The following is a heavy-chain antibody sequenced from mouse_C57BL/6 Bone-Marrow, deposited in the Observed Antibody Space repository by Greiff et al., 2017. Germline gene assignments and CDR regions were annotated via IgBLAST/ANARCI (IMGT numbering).Heavy chain of an antibody. J-gene: IGHJ4*01. CDR2: ISNLAYSI. V-gene: IGHV5-15*01. D-gene: IGHD1-1*01. Sequence: EVKLQASGGGLVQPGGSLKLSCAASGFTFSDYGMAWVRQAPRKGPEWVAFISNLAYSIYYADTVTGRFTISRENAKNTLYLEMSSLRSEDTAMYYYARHRYGSSYNAMDYWGQGTSVTVSS. CDR3: ARHRYGSSYNAMDY. CDR1: GFTFSDYG.